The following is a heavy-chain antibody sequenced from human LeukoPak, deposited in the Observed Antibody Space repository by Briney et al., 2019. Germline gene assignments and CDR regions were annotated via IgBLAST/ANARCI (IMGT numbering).Heavy chain of an antibody. CDR1: GFTFSSYA. Sequence: GGSLRLSCAASGFTFSSYAMSWVRQVPGKGLEWVSAISGSGGSTYYADSVKGRFTISRDNSKNTLYLQMNSLRAEDTAVYYCAKDGVKAYYYYYMDVWGKGTTVTVSS. J-gene: IGHJ6*03. V-gene: IGHV3-23*01. CDR3: AKDGVKAYYYYYMDV. CDR2: ISGSGGST.